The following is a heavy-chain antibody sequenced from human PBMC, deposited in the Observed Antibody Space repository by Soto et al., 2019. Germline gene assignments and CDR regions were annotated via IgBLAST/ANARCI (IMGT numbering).Heavy chain of an antibody. CDR2: ISPYDGNT. CDR1: GYTFSSYG. V-gene: IGHV1-18*01. Sequence: QVQLVQSGGEVKKPGASVKVSCKASGYTFSSYGINWVRQAPGQGLEWLGWISPYDGNTKYAQILQGRVSMTTDTSPTTAYMEVRSLRSDDTAVYYCARGGYYDSSGSRNYHYYGMNVWGQGTTVTVSS. J-gene: IGHJ6*02. CDR3: ARGGYYDSSGSRNYHYYGMNV. D-gene: IGHD3-22*01.